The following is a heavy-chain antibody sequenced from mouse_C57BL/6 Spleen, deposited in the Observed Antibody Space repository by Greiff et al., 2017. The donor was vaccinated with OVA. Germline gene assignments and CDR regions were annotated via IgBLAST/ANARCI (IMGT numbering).Heavy chain of an antibody. Sequence: QVQLKESGAELVRPGTSVKMSCKASGYTFTNYWIGWAKQRPGHGLEWIGDIYPGGGYTNYNEKFKGKATLTADKSSSTAYMQFSSLTSEDSAIYYCARRDYDYDDYYAMDYGGQGTAGTVSS. V-gene: IGHV1-63*01. D-gene: IGHD2-4*01. J-gene: IGHJ4*01. CDR3: ARRDYDYDDYYAMDY. CDR1: GYTFTNYW. CDR2: IYPGGGYT.